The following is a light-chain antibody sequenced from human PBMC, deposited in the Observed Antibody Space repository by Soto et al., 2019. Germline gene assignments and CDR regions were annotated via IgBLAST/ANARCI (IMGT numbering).Light chain of an antibody. CDR3: SSYAGSNKV. Sequence: QSVLTQPPSASGSPGQSVTISCTGTSSDVGGYNYVSWYQQHPGKAPKLMIYEVSKRPSGVPDPFSGSKSGNTASLTVSGLQAEDEADYYCSSYAGSNKVFGPETKFPVL. CDR2: EVS. J-gene: IGLJ1*01. V-gene: IGLV2-8*01. CDR1: SSDVGGYNY.